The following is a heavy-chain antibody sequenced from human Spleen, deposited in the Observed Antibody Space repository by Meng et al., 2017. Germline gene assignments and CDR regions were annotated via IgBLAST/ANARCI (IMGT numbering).Heavy chain of an antibody. CDR3: ARVHVLLWFGELSRGGMDV. D-gene: IGHD3-10*01. Sequence: GESLKISCAASGFLFSNYNMNWVRQTPGKGLEWVSSITTSGSYIYYVDSVKGRFSISRDNAKNSLFLQMNSLRAEDTAVYYCARVHVLLWFGELSRGGMDVWGQGTTVTVSS. V-gene: IGHV3-21*01. J-gene: IGHJ6*02. CDR2: ITTSGSYI. CDR1: GFLFSNYN.